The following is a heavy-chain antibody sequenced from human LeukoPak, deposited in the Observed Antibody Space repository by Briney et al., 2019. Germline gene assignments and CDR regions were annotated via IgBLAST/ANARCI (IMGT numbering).Heavy chain of an antibody. CDR2: TNPSTGGT. CDR3: TRGGAFCSITTCHEFDH. D-gene: IGHD2-2*01. V-gene: IGHV1-2*02. CDR1: GYTFTGSY. J-gene: IGHJ4*02. Sequence: ASVKVSCKTSGYTFTGSYLHWVRQVPGQGLEWMGWTNPSTGGTKSAQQFEGRVTMTRDTSNTTGYLELRSLRLDDTATYYCTRGGAFCSITTCHEFDHWGQGTLVIVSS.